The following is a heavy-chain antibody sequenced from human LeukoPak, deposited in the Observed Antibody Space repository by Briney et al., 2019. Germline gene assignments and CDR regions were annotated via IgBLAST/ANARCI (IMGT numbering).Heavy chain of an antibody. CDR1: GFTFSDYY. CDR3: ERARRGGPFDY. J-gene: IGHJ4*02. V-gene: IGHV3-11*01. D-gene: IGHD3-16*01. Sequence: GGSLRLSCAASGFTFSDYYMSWIRQAPGKGLEWVSYVTSSGNTIDYADSVKGRFIISRDNAKNSLYLQMNSLTAEDTGVNYCERARRGGPFDYWGQGTLVTVSA. CDR2: VTSSGNTI.